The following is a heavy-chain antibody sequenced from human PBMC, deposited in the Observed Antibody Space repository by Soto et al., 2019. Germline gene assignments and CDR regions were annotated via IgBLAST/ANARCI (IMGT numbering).Heavy chain of an antibody. D-gene: IGHD2-15*01. CDR2: ISYDGSNK. CDR1: GFTFSSYG. Sequence: QVQLVESGGGVVQPGRSLRLSCAASGFTFSSYGMHWVRQAPGKGLEWVAVISYDGSNKYYADSVKGRFTISRDNSKNTLYLQMNSLRAEDTAVYYCAKAVGAAIRWYVDLWGRGTLVTVSS. V-gene: IGHV3-30*18. J-gene: IGHJ2*01. CDR3: AKAVGAAIRWYVDL.